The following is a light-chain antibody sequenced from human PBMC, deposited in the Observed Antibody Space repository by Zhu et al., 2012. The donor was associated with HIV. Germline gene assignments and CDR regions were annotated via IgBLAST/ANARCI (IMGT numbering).Light chain of an antibody. CDR2: DTS. V-gene: IGKV3-11*01. CDR3: RQRSSWPLT. Sequence: IVLTQPPATLSLSPGERATVSCRASGSVRSFLAWYQQKPGQAPRLLIYDTSKRATGIPARFSGSGSGTDFTLTISSLEPEDFALYYCRQRSSWPLTFGGGTKVEIK. CDR1: GSVRSF. J-gene: IGKJ4*01.